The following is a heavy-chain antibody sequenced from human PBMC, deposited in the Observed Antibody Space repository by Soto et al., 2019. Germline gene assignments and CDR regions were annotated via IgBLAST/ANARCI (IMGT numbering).Heavy chain of an antibody. D-gene: IGHD2-15*01. J-gene: IGHJ2*01. CDR3: AFFFFQAEDGIRDERSVSAFLLNRSSDL. Sequence: KRLEWVSAISGTGGSTYYADSVKGRFTIPRDNSKNTLYLQMNSLRAEDTAVYYCAFFFFQAEDGIRDERSVSAFLLNRSSDL. CDR2: ISGTGGST. V-gene: IGHV3-23*01.